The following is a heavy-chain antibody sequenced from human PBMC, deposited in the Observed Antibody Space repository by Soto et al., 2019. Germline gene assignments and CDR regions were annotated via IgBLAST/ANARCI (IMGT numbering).Heavy chain of an antibody. CDR1: SGSFSGYY. CDR3: ARAPKVSGASQTRPDF. Sequence: SETLSLTCSICSGSFSGYYWSWIRQPPGKGLEWIGEISQSGNTNYSPSLKSRVSISIDNSKKQFSLNLASVSAADTAVYYCARAPKVSGASQTRPDFWGQGTLVTVSS. D-gene: IGHD6-25*01. J-gene: IGHJ4*02. CDR2: ISQSGNT. V-gene: IGHV4-34*01.